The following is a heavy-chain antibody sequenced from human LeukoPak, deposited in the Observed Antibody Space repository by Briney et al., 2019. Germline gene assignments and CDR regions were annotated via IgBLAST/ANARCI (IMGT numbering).Heavy chain of an antibody. Sequence: SQTLSLTCTVSGGSISSGGYYWSWIRQPPGKGLEWIGEINHSGSTNYNPSLKSRVTISVDTSKNQFSLKLSSVTAADTAVYYCARGPIKNWNRYYYYYGMDVWGQGTTVTVSS. CDR3: ARGPIKNWNRYYYYYGMDV. CDR2: INHSGST. V-gene: IGHV4-30-2*01. J-gene: IGHJ6*02. CDR1: GGSISSGGYY. D-gene: IGHD1-1*01.